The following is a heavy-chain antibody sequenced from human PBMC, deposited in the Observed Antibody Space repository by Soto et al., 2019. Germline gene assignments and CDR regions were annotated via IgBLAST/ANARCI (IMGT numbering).Heavy chain of an antibody. Sequence: EAHLVESGGGLVKPGGSLSLSFAASGFTFNTAGMSGARRAPGKGLEWVGGIKSKTDGGTTDYAAPVKGRFTISRDDSKNILYLQMNSLKIEDTAVYYCITLYYDFWSGHYYMDVWGKGTTVTVSS. V-gene: IGHV3-15*01. CDR1: GFTFNTAG. CDR3: ITLYYDFWSGHYYMDV. D-gene: IGHD3-3*01. J-gene: IGHJ6*03. CDR2: IKSKTDGGTT.